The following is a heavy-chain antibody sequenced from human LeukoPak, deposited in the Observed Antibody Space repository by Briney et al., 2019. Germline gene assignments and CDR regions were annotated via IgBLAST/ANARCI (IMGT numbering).Heavy chain of an antibody. CDR3: ARRLTQYDCFDP. V-gene: IGHV6-1*01. J-gene: IGHJ5*02. CDR1: GDSVSSNSVT. Sequence: SQTLSLTCAISGDSVSSNSVTWNWIRQSPSRGLEWLGRTYYRSTWYNDYAVSVRGRITVNPDTSKNQCSLHLNSVTPEDTAVYYCARRLTQYDCFDPWGQGILVTVSS. D-gene: IGHD2-2*01. CDR2: TYYRSTWYN.